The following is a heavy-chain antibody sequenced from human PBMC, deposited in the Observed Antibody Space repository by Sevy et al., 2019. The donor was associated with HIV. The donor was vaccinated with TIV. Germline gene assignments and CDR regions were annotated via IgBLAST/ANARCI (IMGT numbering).Heavy chain of an antibody. CDR1: GFTFSSYG. D-gene: IGHD3-22*01. V-gene: IGHV3-30*18. J-gene: IGHJ3*02. CDR2: ISDDGSNK. CDR3: AKDLYYYDRTDAFDI. Sequence: GGSLRLSCAASGFTFSSYGMHWVRQAPGKGLEWVAVISDDGSNKYYADSVKGRFTISRDNSKNTLYLQMNSLRAEDTAVYYCAKDLYYYDRTDAFDIWGQGTMVTVSS.